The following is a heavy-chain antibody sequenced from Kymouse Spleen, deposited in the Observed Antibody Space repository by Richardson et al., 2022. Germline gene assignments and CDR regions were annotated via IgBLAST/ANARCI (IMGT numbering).Heavy chain of an antibody. D-gene: IGHD1-26*01. V-gene: IGHV3-33*01. CDR3: ARSGSYLYFDY. Sequence: QVQLVESGGGVVQPGRSLRLSCAASGFTFSSYGMHWVRQAPGKGLEWVAVIWYDGSNKYYADSVKGRFTISRDNSKNTLYLQMNSLRAEDTAVYYCARSGSYLYFDYWGQGTLVTVSS. CDR1: GFTFSSYG. CDR2: IWYDGSNK. J-gene: IGHJ4*02.